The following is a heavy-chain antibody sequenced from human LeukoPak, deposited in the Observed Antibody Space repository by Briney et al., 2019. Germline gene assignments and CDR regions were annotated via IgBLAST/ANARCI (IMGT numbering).Heavy chain of an antibody. D-gene: IGHD6-13*01. CDR3: ASTSSSWFMDV. CDR1: GGSISSTRYF. Sequence: SETLSLTCTVSGGSISSTRYFWGWIRQPPGKGLEWIGSIHYSESTNYNPSLKSRVTISVDTSKNQFSLKLSSVTAADTAVYYCASTSSSWFMDVWGKGTTVTVSS. J-gene: IGHJ6*03. V-gene: IGHV4-39*07. CDR2: IHYSEST.